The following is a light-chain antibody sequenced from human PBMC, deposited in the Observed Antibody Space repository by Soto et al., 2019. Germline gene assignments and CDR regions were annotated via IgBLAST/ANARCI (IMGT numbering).Light chain of an antibody. CDR1: SSDVGGYNY. V-gene: IGLV2-14*01. Sequence: QSALTQPASVSGSPGQSITISCTGTSSDVGGYNYVPWYQQHPGKAPKLMIYDVSNRPSGVSNRFSGSKSGNTASLTISGLQAEDEADYYCSSYTSSSTLRVFGGGTKVTVL. J-gene: IGLJ3*02. CDR2: DVS. CDR3: SSYTSSSTLRV.